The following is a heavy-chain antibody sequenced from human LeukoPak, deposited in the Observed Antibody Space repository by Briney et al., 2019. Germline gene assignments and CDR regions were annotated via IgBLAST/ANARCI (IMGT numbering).Heavy chain of an antibody. D-gene: IGHD3-10*01. V-gene: IGHV4-59*12. CDR1: GGSINSYY. J-gene: IGHJ4*02. CDR2: IYYSGST. Sequence: PSESLSLTCTVSGGSINSYYWSWIRQPPGKGLEWIGHIYYSGSTKNNPSLKSRVTMTVDTSKNQFSLKLSSVTAADTAMYCCARFGSYFEYWGQGTLVTVSS. CDR3: ARFGSYFEY.